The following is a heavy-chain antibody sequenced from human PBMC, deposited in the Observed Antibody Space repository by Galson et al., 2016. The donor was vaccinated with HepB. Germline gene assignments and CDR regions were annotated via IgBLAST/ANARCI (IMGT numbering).Heavy chain of an antibody. CDR1: GFTFSSYG. CDR3: AREQSTAALAMDV. D-gene: IGHD6-6*01. Sequence: SLRLSCAASGFTFSSYGMHWVRQAPGRGLEWVALIWYDGSNKYYADSVMGRFTISRDNSKNTLYLQMNSLRAEDTAVYYCAREQSTAALAMDVWGKGTTVTVSS. V-gene: IGHV3-33*01. J-gene: IGHJ6*04. CDR2: IWYDGSNK.